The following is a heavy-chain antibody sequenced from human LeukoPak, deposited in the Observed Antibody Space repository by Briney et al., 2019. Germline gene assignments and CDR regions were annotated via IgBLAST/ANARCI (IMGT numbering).Heavy chain of an antibody. CDR3: ARLMGERSLFDY. V-gene: IGHV3-7*02. J-gene: IGHJ4*02. Sequence: GGSLGLSCAASGFTFSSCWMTWVRQAPGKGLEWVANIKQDGNERYYVDSVKGRFSISRDNAKNSVYLQMNSLRAEDTAVYYCARLMGERSLFDYWGQGVLVTVSS. CDR1: GFTFSSCW. D-gene: IGHD1-26*01. CDR2: IKQDGNER.